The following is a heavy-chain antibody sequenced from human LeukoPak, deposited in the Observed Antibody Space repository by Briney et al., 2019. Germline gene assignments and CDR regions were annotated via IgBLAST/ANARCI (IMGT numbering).Heavy chain of an antibody. Sequence: GGSLRLSCAASGFTFSSYAMSWVRQAPGKGLEWVSAISGSGGSTYYADSVKDRFTISRDNSKNTLYLQMNSLRAEDTAVYYCAKDHDTYGGLTTSDYWRQGTLVTVSS. J-gene: IGHJ4*02. CDR2: ISGSGGST. CDR1: GFTFSSYA. D-gene: IGHD4/OR15-4a*01. CDR3: AKDHDTYGGLTTSDY. V-gene: IGHV3-23*01.